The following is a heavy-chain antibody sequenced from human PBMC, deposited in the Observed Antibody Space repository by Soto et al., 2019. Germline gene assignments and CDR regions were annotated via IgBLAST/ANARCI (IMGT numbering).Heavy chain of an antibody. CDR3: ARGPFQTYVFWSGYSEGGYYYMDV. J-gene: IGHJ6*03. Sequence: SETLSLTCAVYGGSFSGYYWSWIRQPPGKGLEWIGEINHSGSTNYNPSLKSRVTISVDTSKNQFSLRLSSVTAADTAVYYCARGPFQTYVFWSGYSEGGYYYMDVWGKGTTVTVSS. V-gene: IGHV4-34*01. CDR1: GGSFSGYY. CDR2: INHSGST. D-gene: IGHD3-3*01.